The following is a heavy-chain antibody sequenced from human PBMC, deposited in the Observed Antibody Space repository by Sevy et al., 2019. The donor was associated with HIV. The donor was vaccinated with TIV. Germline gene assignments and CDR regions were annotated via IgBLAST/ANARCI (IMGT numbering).Heavy chain of an antibody. Sequence: ASVKVSCKASGYTFTSYDINWVRQATGQGLEWMGWMNPNSGNTGFAQKFQGRVTMTRNTSISTAYMELSSLRSEDTAVYYCARDTYYYDSSGYFIFDSWGQGTLVTVSS. D-gene: IGHD3-22*01. CDR1: GYTFTSYD. J-gene: IGHJ4*02. V-gene: IGHV1-8*01. CDR3: ARDTYYYDSSGYFIFDS. CDR2: MNPNSGNT.